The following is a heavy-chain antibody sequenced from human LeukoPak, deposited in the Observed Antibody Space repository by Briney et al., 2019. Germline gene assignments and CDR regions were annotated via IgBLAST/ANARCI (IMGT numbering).Heavy chain of an antibody. J-gene: IGHJ4*02. Sequence: APVKVSCKASGYTFTSYDINWVRQATGQGLEWMGWMNPNSGNTGYAQKFQGRVNMTSNTSISTAYIELSSLRSEHTAVYYCARGSIIQENYFDYWGQGTLVTVSS. CDR2: MNPNSGNT. V-gene: IGHV1-8*01. CDR1: GYTFTSYD. D-gene: IGHD3-3*01. CDR3: ARGSIIQENYFDY.